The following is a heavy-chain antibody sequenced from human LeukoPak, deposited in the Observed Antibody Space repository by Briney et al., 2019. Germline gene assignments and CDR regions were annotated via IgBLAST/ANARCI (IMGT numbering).Heavy chain of an antibody. D-gene: IGHD3-9*01. CDR1: GFTFGDYA. J-gene: IGHJ5*02. CDR2: IRSKAYGGTT. Sequence: GGSLRLSCTASGFTFGDYAMSWVRQAPGKGLEWVGFIRSKAYGGTTEYAASVKGRFTISRDDSKSIAYLQMNSLKTEDTAVYYCTRESDILTGYYRPRGVYNWFDPWGQGTLVTVSS. CDR3: TRESDILTGYYRPRGVYNWFDP. V-gene: IGHV3-49*04.